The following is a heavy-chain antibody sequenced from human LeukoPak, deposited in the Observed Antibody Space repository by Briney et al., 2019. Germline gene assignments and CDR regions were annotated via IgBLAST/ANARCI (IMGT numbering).Heavy chain of an antibody. V-gene: IGHV4-59*01. D-gene: IGHD2-2*01. CDR2: IYYSGST. CDR3: ARAPYQAHHFDY. Sequence: SETLSLTCTVSGGSISSYYWSWIRQPPGKGLEWIGYIYYSGSTNYNPSLKSRVTISVDTSKNQFSLKLSSVTAADTAVYYCARAPYQAHHFDYWGQGTLVTVSS. J-gene: IGHJ4*02. CDR1: GGSISSYY.